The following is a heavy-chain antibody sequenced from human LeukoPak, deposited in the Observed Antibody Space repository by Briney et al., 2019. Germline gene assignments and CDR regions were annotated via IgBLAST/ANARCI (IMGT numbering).Heavy chain of an antibody. J-gene: IGHJ6*03. Sequence: GESLKISCKGSGYSFTTYWIGWVRQMPGKGLEWMGIIYPGDSDTRYSPSFQGQVTISTDRSISTAYLQWSSLKASDTAMYYCARGFYGGYYYYYYMDVWGKGTTVTVSS. V-gene: IGHV5-51*01. CDR1: GYSFTTYW. CDR2: IYPGDSDT. CDR3: ARGFYGGYYYYYYMDV. D-gene: IGHD4/OR15-4a*01.